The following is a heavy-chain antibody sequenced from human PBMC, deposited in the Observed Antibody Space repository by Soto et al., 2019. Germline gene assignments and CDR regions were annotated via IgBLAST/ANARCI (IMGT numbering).Heavy chain of an antibody. CDR1: GGSSSSISYY. V-gene: IGHV4-39*01. J-gene: IGHJ4*02. CDR3: ARYARYSSGYYYYY. D-gene: IGHD3-22*01. CDR2: IYYSGST. Sequence: SETLSLTCTVSGGSSSSISYYWGWIRQPPGKGLEWIGSIYYSGSTYYNPSLKSRVIISVDTSKNQFSLKLSSVTAADTAVYYYARYARYSSGYYYYYWGQGTLVTVSS.